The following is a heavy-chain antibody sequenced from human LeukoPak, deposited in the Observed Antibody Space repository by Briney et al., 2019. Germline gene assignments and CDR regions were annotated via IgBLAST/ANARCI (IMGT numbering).Heavy chain of an antibody. CDR2: ISYDGSNK. CDR1: GFTFSSYG. V-gene: IGHV3-30*18. D-gene: IGHD5-18*01. J-gene: IGHJ4*02. CDR3: AKERVGYGYYFDY. Sequence: GRSLRLSCAASGFTFSSYGMHWVRQAPGKGLEWVAVISYDGSNKYYADSAKGRFTISRDNSKNTLYLQMNSLRAEDTAVYYCAKERVGYGYYFDYWGQGTLVTVSS.